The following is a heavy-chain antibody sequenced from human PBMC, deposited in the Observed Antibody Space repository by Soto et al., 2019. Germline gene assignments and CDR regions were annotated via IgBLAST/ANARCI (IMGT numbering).Heavy chain of an antibody. CDR1: GGSISSSTYY. CDR2: IYFDGSS. V-gene: IGHV4-39*01. J-gene: IGHJ4*02. Sequence: SETLSLTCTISGGSISSSTYYGSWIRQPPGKGLEWIGTIYFDGSSHYNPSLKSRVTISVDTSNNQFSLTLSSVTAADTAVYYCATYSYGSYYFDYWGQGTLVTVSS. CDR3: ATYSYGSYYFDY. D-gene: IGHD2-15*01.